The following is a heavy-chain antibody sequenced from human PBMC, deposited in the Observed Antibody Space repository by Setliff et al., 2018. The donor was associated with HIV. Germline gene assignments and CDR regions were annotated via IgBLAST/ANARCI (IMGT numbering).Heavy chain of an antibody. J-gene: IGHJ4*02. CDR2: ISAGDGNT. D-gene: IGHD3-16*02. V-gene: IGHV1-3*01. CDR1: GYIFSNFA. CDR3: ARDGAFVWGTYRYQGFDH. Sequence: ASVKVSCKASGYIFSNFAMHWVRQVPGPRLEWMGWISAGDGNTKYSQNIQGRVSITRDTSATTVYMELSRLRSEDTAVYYCARDGAFVWGTYRYQGFDHWGQGTLVTVSS.